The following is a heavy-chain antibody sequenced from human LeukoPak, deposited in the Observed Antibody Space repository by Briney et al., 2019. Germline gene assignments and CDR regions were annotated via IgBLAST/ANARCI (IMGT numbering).Heavy chain of an antibody. CDR3: ARGTIAHQRWLQFRRREAWSVPDY. CDR1: GYTFTSYD. Sequence: ASVKVSCKASGYTFTSYDINWVRQATGQGLEWMGWMNPNSGNTGYAQKFQGRVTMTRNTSISTAYMELSSLRSEDTAVYCCARGTIAHQRWLQFRRREAWSVPDYWGQGTLVTVSS. V-gene: IGHV1-8*01. J-gene: IGHJ4*02. D-gene: IGHD5-24*01. CDR2: MNPNSGNT.